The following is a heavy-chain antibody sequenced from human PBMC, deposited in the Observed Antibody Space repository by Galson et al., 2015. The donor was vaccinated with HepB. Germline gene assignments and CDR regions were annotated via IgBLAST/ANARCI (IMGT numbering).Heavy chain of an antibody. D-gene: IGHD6-25*01. J-gene: IGHJ1*01. CDR2: ISQDGSNK. CDR1: GLPFSGYG. CDR3: AKEDSTGLEYFQH. Sequence: SLRLSCAASGLPFSGYGMHWVRQAPGKGLEWVAVISQDGSNKLFGDSVKGRFTISRDNSKNTLYLQMNNLRAEDTAVYYCAKEDSTGLEYFQHWGQGTLVTVSS. V-gene: IGHV3-30*18.